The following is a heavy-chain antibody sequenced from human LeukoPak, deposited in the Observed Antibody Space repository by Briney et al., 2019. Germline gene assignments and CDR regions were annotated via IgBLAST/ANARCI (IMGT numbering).Heavy chain of an antibody. CDR1: GFTFSNYW. CDR2: MNQEGSEK. Sequence: GGSLRLSCAASGFTFSNYWMSWVRQAPGKGLEWVANMNQEGSEKEYVDSVKGRFTISRDNAKNSLYLQMDSLRAEDTAVYYCASLRRSSGGDYWGQGTLVTVSS. CDR3: ASLRRSSGGDY. J-gene: IGHJ4*02. V-gene: IGHV3-7*01. D-gene: IGHD6-6*01.